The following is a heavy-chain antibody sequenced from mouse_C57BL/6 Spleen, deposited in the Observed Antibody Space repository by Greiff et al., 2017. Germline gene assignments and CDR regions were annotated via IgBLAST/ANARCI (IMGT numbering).Heavy chain of an antibody. CDR3: ARSYYSSSPCCFDY. J-gene: IGHJ2*01. Sequence: VQLQQPGAELVKPGASVKMSCKASGYTFTSYWITWVKQRPGQGLEWIGDIYPGSGSTNYNEKFKSKATLTVDTSSSTAYMQLSSLTSEDSAVYYCARSYYSSSPCCFDYWGQGTTLTVSS. V-gene: IGHV1-55*01. D-gene: IGHD1-1*01. CDR2: IYPGSGST. CDR1: GYTFTSYW.